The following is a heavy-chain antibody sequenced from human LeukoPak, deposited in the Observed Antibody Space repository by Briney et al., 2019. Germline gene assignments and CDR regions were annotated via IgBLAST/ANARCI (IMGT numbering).Heavy chain of an antibody. V-gene: IGHV1-46*01. CDR1: GYTFTSYY. D-gene: IGHD3-9*01. Sequence: ASVKVSCKASGYTFTSYYMHWVRQAPGQGLEWMGIINPSGGSTSYAQRFQGRVTMTRDMSTSTVYMELSSLRSEDTAVYYCARVPLYDILTSQADYWGQGTLVTVSS. CDR2: INPSGGST. CDR3: ARVPLYDILTSQADY. J-gene: IGHJ4*02.